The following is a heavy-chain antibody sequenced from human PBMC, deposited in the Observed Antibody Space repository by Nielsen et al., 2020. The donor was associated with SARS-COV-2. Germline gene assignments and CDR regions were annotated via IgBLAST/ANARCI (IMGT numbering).Heavy chain of an antibody. J-gene: IGHJ6*02. CDR3: ARDRGGNWYYYGMDV. D-gene: IGHD1-20*01. Sequence: WVRQAPGQGLEWMGWINTNTGNPTYAQGFTGRLVFSLDTSVSTAYLQISSLKAEDTAVYYCARDRGGNWYYYGMDVWGQGTTVTVSS. CDR2: INTNTGNP. V-gene: IGHV7-4-1*02.